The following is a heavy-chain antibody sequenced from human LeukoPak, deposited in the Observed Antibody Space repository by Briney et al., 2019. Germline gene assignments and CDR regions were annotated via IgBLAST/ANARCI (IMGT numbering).Heavy chain of an antibody. CDR2: IYYSGST. Sequence: SETLSLTCTVSGGSISSYYWSWIRQPPGKGLEWIGYIYYSGSTNYNPSLKSRVTISVDTSKNQFSLKLSSVTAVDTAVYYCARVGGFGGVIVFVDAFDIWGQGTMVTVSS. CDR1: GGSISSYY. V-gene: IGHV4-59*01. CDR3: ARVGGFGGVIVFVDAFDI. J-gene: IGHJ3*02. D-gene: IGHD3-16*02.